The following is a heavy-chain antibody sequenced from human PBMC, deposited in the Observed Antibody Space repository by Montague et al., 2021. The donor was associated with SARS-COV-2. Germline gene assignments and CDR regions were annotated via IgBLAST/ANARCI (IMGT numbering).Heavy chain of an antibody. CDR2: IFHSGIT. Sequence: SETLSLTCSVSGGSISSYYWSWIRQSPGKGLEWIGFIFHSGITDYNPSLKSRVTISVDMSKNQFSLQLKSVTAADSAVYYCARTEYNWSDWFDPWGQGTLVTVSS. CDR3: ARTEYNWSDWFDP. V-gene: IGHV4-59*01. CDR1: GGSISSYY. J-gene: IGHJ5*02. D-gene: IGHD1-20*01.